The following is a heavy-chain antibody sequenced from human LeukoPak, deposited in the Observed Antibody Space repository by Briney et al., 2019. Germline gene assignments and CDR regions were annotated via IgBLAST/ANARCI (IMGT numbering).Heavy chain of an antibody. V-gene: IGHV7-4-1*02. D-gene: IGHD2-15*01. J-gene: IGHJ4*02. CDR2: INTNTGNP. Sequence: ASVKVSCKASGYTFTSYAMSWVRQAPGQGLEWMGWINTNTGNPTYAQGFTGRFVFSLDTSVSTAYLQISSLKAEDTAVYYCARDEVVAATPPDYWGQGTLVTISS. CDR1: GYTFTSYA. CDR3: ARDEVVAATPPDY.